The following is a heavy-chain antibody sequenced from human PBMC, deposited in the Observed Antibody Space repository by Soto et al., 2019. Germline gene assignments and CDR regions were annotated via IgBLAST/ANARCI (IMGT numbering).Heavy chain of an antibody. CDR3: AKDKPGTKAFDI. CDR2: ISESGGST. Sequence: GGSLRLSCAASGFTVRSYAMSWVRQAPGKGLEWVSAISESGGSTYYADSVKGRFTISRDNSKNTLYLQMNSLRAEDTAVYYCAKDKPGTKAFDIWGRGTLVTVSS. D-gene: IGHD1-1*01. V-gene: IGHV3-23*01. CDR1: GFTVRSYA. J-gene: IGHJ3*02.